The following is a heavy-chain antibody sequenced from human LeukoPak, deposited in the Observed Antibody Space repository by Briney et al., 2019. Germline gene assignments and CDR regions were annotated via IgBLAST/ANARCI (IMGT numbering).Heavy chain of an antibody. V-gene: IGHV3-15*01. CDR1: GFIFRIPW. CDR3: TTSLFRHFDRLHNLLDP. CDR2: IKSKTDGGTT. Sequence: GGSLRLSCAPSGFIFRIPWVICVRQAPGKGLEWVGRIKSKTDGGTTDYAAPVKGRFTISRDDSKNTLYLQMNSLKTEDTAVYYCTTSLFRHFDRLHNLLDPWGQGTLVTVSS. D-gene: IGHD3-9*01. J-gene: IGHJ5*02.